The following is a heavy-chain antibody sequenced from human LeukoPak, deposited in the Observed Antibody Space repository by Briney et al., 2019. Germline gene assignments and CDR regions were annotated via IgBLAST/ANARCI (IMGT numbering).Heavy chain of an antibody. Sequence: GGSLRLSCAASGFTFSSYAMSWVRQAPGKGLEWVSAISGSGGSTYYADSVKGRFTISRDNSKNTLYLQMNSLRAEDTAVYYCAKASYYYDSSGYYYLSYFDLWGRGTLATVSS. V-gene: IGHV3-23*01. J-gene: IGHJ2*01. D-gene: IGHD3-22*01. CDR1: GFTFSSYA. CDR2: ISGSGGST. CDR3: AKASYYYDSSGYYYLSYFDL.